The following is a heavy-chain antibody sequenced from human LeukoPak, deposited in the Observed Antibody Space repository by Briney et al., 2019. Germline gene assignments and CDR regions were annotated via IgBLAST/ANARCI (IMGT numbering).Heavy chain of an antibody. J-gene: IGHJ4*02. CDR3: AKGRQGLGY. CDR2: IRYDGSSK. CDR1: GFTFSSYG. V-gene: IGHV3-30*02. D-gene: IGHD7-27*01. Sequence: GGSLRLSCAASGFTFSSYGMHWARQAPGKGLEWVAFIRYDGSSKYYADSVKGRFTISRDNSKNTLYLQMNSLRAEDTAVYYCAKGRQGLGYWGQGTLVTVSS.